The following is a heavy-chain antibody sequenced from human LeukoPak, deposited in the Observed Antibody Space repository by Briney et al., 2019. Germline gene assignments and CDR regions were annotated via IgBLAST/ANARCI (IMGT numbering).Heavy chain of an antibody. CDR3: ARARPETGCIDY. J-gene: IGHJ4*02. CDR2: IIPILGIA. CDR1: GGNFSSYA. D-gene: IGHD2-15*01. V-gene: IGHV1-69*04. Sequence: SVKVSCKASGGNFSSYAISWVRQAPGQGLEWMGRIIPILGIANYAQKLQGRVTITADKSTSTAYMELSSLRSEDTAVYYCARARPETGCIDYWGQGTLVTVSS.